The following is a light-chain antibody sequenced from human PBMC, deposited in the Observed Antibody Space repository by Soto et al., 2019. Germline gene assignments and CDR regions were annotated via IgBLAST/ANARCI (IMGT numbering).Light chain of an antibody. J-gene: IGLJ2*01. CDR3: GADNGSGSSFVYVV. V-gene: IGLV9-49*01. CDR2: VGTGGVVV. Sequence: QLVLTQPPSASASLGASVTLTGTLSSGYSNYKVDWYQQRPGKGPRFVMRVGTGGVVVSKGDGIPDRFSVLGSGLNRYLTIRNIQEEDESDYHCGADNGSGSSFVYVVFGRGTKLTVL. CDR1: SGYSNYK.